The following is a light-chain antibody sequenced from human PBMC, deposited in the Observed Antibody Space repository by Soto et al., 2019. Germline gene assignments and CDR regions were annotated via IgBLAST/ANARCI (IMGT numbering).Light chain of an antibody. J-gene: IGKJ3*01. V-gene: IGKV1-39*01. Sequence: DIQMTQSPSSLSASVGDRVTITCRASQSISSYLNWYQQKPGKAPKLLIYAASSLQSGVPSRFSGSGSRTEFTLTISSLQPEDFATYYCQQSYSTPLFIFGPGTKVDIK. CDR2: AAS. CDR1: QSISSY. CDR3: QQSYSTPLFI.